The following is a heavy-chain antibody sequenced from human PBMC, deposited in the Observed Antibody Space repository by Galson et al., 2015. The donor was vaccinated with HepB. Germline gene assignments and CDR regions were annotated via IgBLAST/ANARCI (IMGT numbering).Heavy chain of an antibody. CDR3: TRCYFYYSGTLDH. V-gene: IGHV2-5*02. J-gene: IGHJ4*02. CDR1: VFSLPTNGVG. CDR2: IYWDDDK. D-gene: IGHD3-10*01. Sequence: PALVKPTQTLTLTCTFSVFSLPTNGVGVGWIRQPPGKALEWLALIYWDDDKRYSPSLKNRLNITKDTSKNQVVLTMTNMDPVDAATYYCTRCYFYYSGTLDHWGQGIPVTVSS.